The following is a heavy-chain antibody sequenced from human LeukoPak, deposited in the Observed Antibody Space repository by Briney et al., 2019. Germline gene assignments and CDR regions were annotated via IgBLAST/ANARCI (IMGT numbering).Heavy chain of an antibody. CDR3: ARGRIRITMVRGVQNWFDP. Sequence: RASVKVSCKASGYTFTGYYTHWVRQAPGQGLEWMGWINPNSGGTNYAQKFQGRVTMTRDTSISTAYMELSRVRSDDTAVYYCARGRIRITMVRGVQNWFDPWGQGTLVTVSS. D-gene: IGHD3-10*01. V-gene: IGHV1-2*02. CDR2: INPNSGGT. J-gene: IGHJ5*02. CDR1: GYTFTGYY.